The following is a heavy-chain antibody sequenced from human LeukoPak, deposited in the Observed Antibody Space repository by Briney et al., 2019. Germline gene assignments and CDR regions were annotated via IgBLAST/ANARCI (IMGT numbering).Heavy chain of an antibody. CDR1: GGSLSSYY. CDR3: ARQGPLTTAVTTRTNPFDY. J-gene: IGHJ4*02. Sequence: SETLSLTCTVPGGSLSSYYWSWIRQPPGKGLEWIGYIYYIGRTKYKPPLKSRVTISVDTSKNQFSLKLSSVTAADTAVYYCARQGPLTTAVTTRTNPFDYWGQGTLVTVSS. V-gene: IGHV4-59*08. CDR2: IYYIGRT. D-gene: IGHD4-11*01.